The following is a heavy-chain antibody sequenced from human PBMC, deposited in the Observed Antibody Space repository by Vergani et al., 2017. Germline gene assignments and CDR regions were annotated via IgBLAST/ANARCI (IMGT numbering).Heavy chain of an antibody. D-gene: IGHD3-10*01. CDR3: ARVGSGDFQH. Sequence: QVQLQESGPGLVKPSETLSLTCTVSGGSISSYYWSWIRQPPGKGLEWIGYIYYSGSTNYNPSLKSRVTMSVDTSKNQFSLKLSSVTAADTAVYYCARVGSGDFQHWGQGTLVTVSS. CDR1: GGSISSYY. V-gene: IGHV4-59*12. J-gene: IGHJ1*01. CDR2: IYYSGST.